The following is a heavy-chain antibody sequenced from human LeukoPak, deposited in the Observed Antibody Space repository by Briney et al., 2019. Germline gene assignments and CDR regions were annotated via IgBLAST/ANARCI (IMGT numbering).Heavy chain of an antibody. CDR2: IDWDDEK. CDR1: GSSLSTSEMC. Sequence: SGPALVKPTQTLTLTCTVSGSSLSTSEMCVSWIRQPPGKALEWLALIDWDDEKKYSTSLRTRLTISKDTSKNQVVLTMANMDPVDTATYYCARIQAYTRTWYGGADYSYGMDVWGQGTTVTVSS. J-gene: IGHJ6*02. V-gene: IGHV2-70*13. CDR3: ARIQAYTRTWYGGADYSYGMDV. D-gene: IGHD6-13*01.